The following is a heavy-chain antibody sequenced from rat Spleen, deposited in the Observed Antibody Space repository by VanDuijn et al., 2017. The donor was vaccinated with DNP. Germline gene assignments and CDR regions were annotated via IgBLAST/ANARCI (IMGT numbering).Heavy chain of an antibody. V-gene: IGHV2-27*01. Sequence: QVQLKESGPGLVQPSQTLSLTCTVSGFSLTSYHVHWVRQPPGKGLEWMGRIQSGGSTDYNSALKSRLSISRDTSKSQVFLKMNSVQTEDTAMYFCAKDRGTVTTGAMDAWGQGISVTVSS. D-gene: IGHD1-11*01. CDR1: GFSLTSYH. J-gene: IGHJ4*01. CDR2: IQSGGST. CDR3: AKDRGTVTTGAMDA.